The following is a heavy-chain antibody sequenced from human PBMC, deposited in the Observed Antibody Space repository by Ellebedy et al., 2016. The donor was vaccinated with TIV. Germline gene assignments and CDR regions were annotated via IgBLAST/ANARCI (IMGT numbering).Heavy chain of an antibody. CDR1: GFTFSSYA. V-gene: IGHV3-30-3*01. CDR2: ISSYGSNK. CDR3: ERGELGTTKGAFDY. Sequence: GESLKISCAASGFTFSSYAMPWVRQAPGNGLAWLSLISSYGSNKYYADSVKGRFTVSRDTSKNYLYLQMDSLRDEDTAMYYCERGELGTTKGAFDYWGQGTLVTVTS. D-gene: IGHD1-26*01. J-gene: IGHJ4*02.